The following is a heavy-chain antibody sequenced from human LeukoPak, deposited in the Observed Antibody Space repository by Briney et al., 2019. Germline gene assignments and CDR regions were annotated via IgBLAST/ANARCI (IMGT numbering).Heavy chain of an antibody. D-gene: IGHD3-16*01. V-gene: IGHV1-2*02. CDR1: GYTFTGYY. CDR3: ARVGSPLGYYYYYMDV. CDR2: INPNSGGT. Sequence: GSVKVSCKASGYTFTGYYMHWVRQAPGQGLEWMGWINPNSGGTNYAQKLQGRVTMTTDTSTSTAYMELRSLRSDDTAVYYCARVGSPLGYYYYYMDVWGKGTTVTVSS. J-gene: IGHJ6*03.